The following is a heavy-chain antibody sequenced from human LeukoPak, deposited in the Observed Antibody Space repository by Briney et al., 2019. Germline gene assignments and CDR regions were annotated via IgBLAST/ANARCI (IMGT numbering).Heavy chain of an antibody. J-gene: IGHJ6*02. CDR2: ISSSSSYI. CDR3: ARNGGPIVVDSYGMDV. Sequence: GALRLSCAASGFPFSSYSMNWVRQAPEKGLEWVSSISSSSSYIYYADSVKGRFTISRDNAKNSLYLQMNSLRAEDTAVYYCARNGGPIVVDSYGMDVWGQGTTVTVSS. V-gene: IGHV3-21*01. CDR1: GFPFSSYS. D-gene: IGHD1-26*01.